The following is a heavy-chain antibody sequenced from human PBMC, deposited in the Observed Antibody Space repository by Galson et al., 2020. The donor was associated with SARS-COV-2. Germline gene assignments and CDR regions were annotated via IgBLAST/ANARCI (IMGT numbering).Heavy chain of an antibody. CDR3: ARNGWGTGGGYYYGMDV. CDR2: IIPIFGTA. Sequence: GASVKVSCKASGGTFSSYAISWVRQAPGQGLEWMGGIIPIFGTANYAQQFQGRVTITEDESTSTAYMELSSLRDEDTAVYYWARNGWGTGGGYYYGMDVWGQGTTVTVSS. V-gene: IGHV1-69*13. D-gene: IGHD1-1*01. CDR1: GGTFSSYA. J-gene: IGHJ6*02.